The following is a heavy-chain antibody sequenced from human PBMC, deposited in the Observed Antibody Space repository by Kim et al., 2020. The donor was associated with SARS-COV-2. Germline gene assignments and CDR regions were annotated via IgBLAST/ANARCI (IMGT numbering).Heavy chain of an antibody. CDR3: ASGALWGSGSYRYYGMDV. CDR1: GYTFTSYG. J-gene: IGHJ6*02. D-gene: IGHD3-10*01. V-gene: IGHV1-18*01. CDR2: SSAYNGNT. Sequence: ASVKVSCKASGYTFTSYGISWVRQAPGQGLEWMGWSSAYNGNTNYAQKLQGRVTMTTDTSTSTAYMELRSLRSDDTAVYYCASGALWGSGSYRYYGMDVWGQGTTVTVSS.